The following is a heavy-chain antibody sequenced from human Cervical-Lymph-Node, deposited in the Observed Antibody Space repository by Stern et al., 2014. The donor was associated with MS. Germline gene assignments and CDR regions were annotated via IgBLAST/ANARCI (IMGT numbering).Heavy chain of an antibody. V-gene: IGHV3-21*01. CDR1: GFTFSHYS. Sequence: EVKLVESGGGLVKPGESLRLSCDASGFTFSHYSINWVRQAPGQGLEWISSISNNSTHTYYADSVEGRFTISRDSAKDSVSLHMVSLRAEDTAVYYCARARVGDYARSPHLDSWGQGTLVTVSS. CDR3: ARARVGDYARSPHLDS. CDR2: ISNNSTHT. J-gene: IGHJ4*02. D-gene: IGHD4-17*01.